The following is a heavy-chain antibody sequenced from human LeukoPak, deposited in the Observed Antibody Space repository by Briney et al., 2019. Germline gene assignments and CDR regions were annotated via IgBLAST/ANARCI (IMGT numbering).Heavy chain of an antibody. V-gene: IGHV5-51*01. CDR2: IYPGDSDT. CDR1: GYSFTSYW. D-gene: IGHD6-19*01. J-gene: IGHJ6*02. Sequence: KNGESLKISCKGSGYSFTSYWIGWVRQMPGKGLEWMGIIYPGDSDTRYSPPFQGQVTISADKSISTAYLQWSSLKASDTAMYYCARHKGIAVAGYYYYGMDVWGQGTTVTVSS. CDR3: ARHKGIAVAGYYYYGMDV.